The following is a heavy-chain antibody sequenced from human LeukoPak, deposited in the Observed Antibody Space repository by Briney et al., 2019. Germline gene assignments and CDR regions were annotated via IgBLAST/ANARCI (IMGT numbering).Heavy chain of an antibody. V-gene: IGHV1-46*01. CDR1: GYTFTGNY. CDR3: ARDQEGFDY. CDR2: IYPRDGST. J-gene: IGHJ4*02. Sequence: ASVKVSCKASGYTFTGNYIHWVRQAPGQGLEWMGMIYPRDGSTSYAQKFQGRVTVTRDTSSSTVHMELSGLRSEDTAVYYCARDQEGFDYWGQGTLVTVSS.